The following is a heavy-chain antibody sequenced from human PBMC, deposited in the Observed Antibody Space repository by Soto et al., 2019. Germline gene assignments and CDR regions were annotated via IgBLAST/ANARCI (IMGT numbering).Heavy chain of an antibody. CDR3: AKAWDIVMVVAANNWFAP. Sequence: EVQVLESGGGLVQPGGSLRLSCAASGFTFSNYAMSWVRQAPGKGLEWVSGISGTGRSTHYAASVKGRFTISRDNSKNTLYLQMNSLRAEETAVYYCAKAWDIVMVVAANNWFAPWGQGTLVTVSS. CDR2: ISGTGRST. J-gene: IGHJ5*02. V-gene: IGHV3-23*01. CDR1: GFTFSNYA. D-gene: IGHD2-15*01.